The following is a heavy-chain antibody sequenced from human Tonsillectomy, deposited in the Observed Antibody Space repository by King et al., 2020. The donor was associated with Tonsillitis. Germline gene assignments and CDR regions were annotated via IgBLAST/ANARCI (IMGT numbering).Heavy chain of an antibody. V-gene: IGHV2-5*02. D-gene: IGHD3-22*01. J-gene: IGHJ4*02. Sequence: TLKESGPTLVKPTQTLTLTCTFSGFSLSTSGVGVGWIRQPPGKPLEWLGIIYWDDDKRYSPSLKSRLTITKDTSKNQVVLTMTNMDPVDTATYYCAHMYYYDSSGYFTPDYWGQGTLVTVSS. CDR3: AHMYYYDSSGYFTPDY. CDR2: IYWDDDK. CDR1: GFSLSTSGVG.